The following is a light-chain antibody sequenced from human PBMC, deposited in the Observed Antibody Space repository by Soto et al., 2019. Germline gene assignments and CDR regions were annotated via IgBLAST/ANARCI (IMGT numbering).Light chain of an antibody. J-gene: IGKJ2*01. V-gene: IGKV2-28*01. CDR3: MQALQTPYT. CDR1: QSLLHSNGYNY. CDR2: LGS. Sequence: DIVMTQSPLSLPVTPGEPASISCRSSQSLLHSNGYNYLDWYLQKPGQSPQLLIYLGSNRASGVPDRFSGSGSGTDFTLKISEVEAEDVGVYYCMQALQTPYTFGQGTKLEIK.